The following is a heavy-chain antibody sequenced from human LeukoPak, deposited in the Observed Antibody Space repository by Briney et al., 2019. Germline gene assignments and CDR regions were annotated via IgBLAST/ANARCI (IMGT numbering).Heavy chain of an antibody. CDR1: DFRDYY. J-gene: IGHJ4*02. CDR2: INPKSGDT. CDR3: ASGYSGYDLNY. Sequence: ASVKVSFKTSDFRDYYMNWVRQAPGHGLEWLGWINPKSGDTDYAHKFQGRVTMTRDTSINTAYMELSGLKPDDTAIYYCASGYSGYDLNYWGQGTQVTVSS. D-gene: IGHD5-12*01. V-gene: IGHV1-2*07.